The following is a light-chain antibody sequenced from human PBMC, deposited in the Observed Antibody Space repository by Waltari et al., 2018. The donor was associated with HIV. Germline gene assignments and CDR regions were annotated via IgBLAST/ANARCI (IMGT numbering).Light chain of an antibody. V-gene: IGLV1-44*01. CDR1: TSNIGRNT. CDR3: ASWDDSLNGPV. J-gene: IGLJ2*01. Sequence: QSVLTQPPSASGTPEQRVTISCSGTTSNIGRNTLSWFHQFPGTAPKVLIYGKNQRPAGVPDRFSGSKSGTSASLAISGLQAEDEADYYCASWDDSLNGPVFGGGTKLTVV. CDR2: GKN.